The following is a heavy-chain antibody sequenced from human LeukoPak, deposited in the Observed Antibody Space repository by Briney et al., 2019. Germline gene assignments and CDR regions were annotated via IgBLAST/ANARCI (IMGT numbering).Heavy chain of an antibody. D-gene: IGHD2-2*01. CDR1: GYTFTGYY. V-gene: IGHV1-2*02. CDR2: INPNSGGT. CDR3: ARLADCSETSCRSFDY. J-gene: IGHJ4*02. Sequence: ASVKVSCKASGYTFTGYYMHWVRQAPGQGLEWMGWINPNSGGTNYAQNFQGRVTMTRDTSVSTAYMELSSLRSGDTAVYYCARLADCSETSCRSFDYWGQGTLVTVSS.